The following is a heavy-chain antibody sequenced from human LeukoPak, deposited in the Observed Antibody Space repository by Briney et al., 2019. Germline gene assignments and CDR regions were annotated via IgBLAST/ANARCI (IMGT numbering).Heavy chain of an antibody. CDR3: ARETPALTYYYDSSGYYYFDY. J-gene: IGHJ4*02. V-gene: IGHV3-21*01. D-gene: IGHD3-22*01. CDR1: GFTFSSYS. CDR2: ISSSSSYI. Sequence: GGSLRLSCAASGFTFSSYSMNGVRQAPGKGLEWVSSISSSSSYIYYADSVKGRFTISRDNAKNSLYLQMNSLRAEDTAVYYCARETPALTYYYDSSGYYYFDYWGQGTLVTVSS.